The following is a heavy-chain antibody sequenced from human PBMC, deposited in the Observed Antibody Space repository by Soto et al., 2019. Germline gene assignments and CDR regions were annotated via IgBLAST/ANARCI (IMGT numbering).Heavy chain of an antibody. V-gene: IGHV1-18*01. CDR2: ISAHNGNT. D-gene: IGHD3-10*01. CDR1: GYAFTTYG. CDR3: ARGRYGEY. Sequence: QVHLVQSGAEVKKPGASVKVSCKGSGYAFTTYGITWVRQAPGQGLEWMGWISAHNGNTNYAQKLQGRVTVTRDTSTSTAYVELRSLSSDDTAVYYCARGRYGEYGGQGALVTVSS. J-gene: IGHJ4*02.